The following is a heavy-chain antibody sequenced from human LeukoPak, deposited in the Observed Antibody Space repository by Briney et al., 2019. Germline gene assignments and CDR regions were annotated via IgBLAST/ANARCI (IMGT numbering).Heavy chain of an antibody. Sequence: ASVKVSCEASGYIFTSYGISWVRQAPGQGLDWMGWISAYNGNTNYAQKLQGRVTMTTDTSTSTAYMELRSLRSDDTAVYYCARAHGSSNWYFLAPTDAFDIWGQGTMVTVSS. V-gene: IGHV1-18*01. CDR1: GYIFTSYG. CDR3: ARAHGSSNWYFLAPTDAFDI. CDR2: ISAYNGNT. J-gene: IGHJ3*02. D-gene: IGHD6-13*01.